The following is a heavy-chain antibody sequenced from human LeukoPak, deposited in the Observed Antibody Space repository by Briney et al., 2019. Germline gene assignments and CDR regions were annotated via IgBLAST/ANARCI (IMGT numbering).Heavy chain of an antibody. J-gene: IGHJ5*02. D-gene: IGHD1-26*01. CDR2: IIPILGIA. CDR3: ARGQWELLWGFDP. Sequence: SVKVSCKASGGTFSSYAISWVRQAPGQGLEWMGRIIPILGIANYAQKFQGRVTITADKSTSTAYMELSSLRSEDTAVYYCARGQWELLWGFDPWGQGTLVTVSS. V-gene: IGHV1-69*04. CDR1: GGTFSSYA.